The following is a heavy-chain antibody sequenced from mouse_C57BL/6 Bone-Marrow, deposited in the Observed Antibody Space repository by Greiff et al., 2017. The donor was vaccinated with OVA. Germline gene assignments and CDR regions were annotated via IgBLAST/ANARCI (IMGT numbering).Heavy chain of an antibody. D-gene: IGHD2-4*01. CDR3: ARWGDYAGY. J-gene: IGHJ2*01. CDR2: INPSTGGT. V-gene: IGHV1-42*01. Sequence: EVQLQQSGPELVKPGASVKISCKASGYSFTGYYMNWVKQSPEKSLEWIGEINPSTGGTTYNQKLKAKATLTVDKSSSTAYMQLKSLTSEDSAVYYCARWGDYAGYWGQGTTLTVSS. CDR1: GYSFTGYY.